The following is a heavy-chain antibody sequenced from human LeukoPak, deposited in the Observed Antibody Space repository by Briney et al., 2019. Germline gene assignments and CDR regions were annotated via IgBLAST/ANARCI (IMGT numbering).Heavy chain of an antibody. V-gene: IGHV3-66*01. CDR2: IYSGGST. J-gene: IGHJ3*02. CDR3: ARGPVVITRGAFDI. D-gene: IGHD3-22*01. Sequence: GGSLRLSCAASGFTFSSYAMSWVRQAPGKGLEWVSVIYSGGSTYYADSVKGRFTISRDNSKNTLYLQMNSLRAEDTAVYYCARGPVVITRGAFDIWGQGTMVTVSS. CDR1: GFTFSSYA.